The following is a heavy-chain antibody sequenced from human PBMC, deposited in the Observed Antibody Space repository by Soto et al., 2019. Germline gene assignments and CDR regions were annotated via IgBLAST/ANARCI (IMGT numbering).Heavy chain of an antibody. Sequence: EVPLLESGGGLVQPGGSLRLSCAASGFTFSSYAMSWVHQAPGKGLEWVSGISGSGDSTYYADSVKGRFTISRDNSKTTLNLQMNSLRAEDTAVYYCAKGVPGIAVAGTGYFQHWGQGTLATVSS. CDR2: ISGSGDST. CDR3: AKGVPGIAVAGTGYFQH. CDR1: GFTFSSYA. V-gene: IGHV3-23*01. D-gene: IGHD6-19*01. J-gene: IGHJ1*01.